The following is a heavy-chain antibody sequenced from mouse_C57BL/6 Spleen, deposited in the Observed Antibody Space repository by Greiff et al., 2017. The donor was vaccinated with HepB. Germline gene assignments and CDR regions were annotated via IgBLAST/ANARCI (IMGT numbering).Heavy chain of an antibody. D-gene: IGHD2-4*01. V-gene: IGHV2-9-1*01. J-gene: IGHJ3*01. CDR3: ARAYYDYDVGSAY. CDR2: IWTGGGT. CDR1: GFSLTSYA. Sequence: VKLMESGPGLVAPSQSLSITCTVSGFSLTSYALSWVRQPPGKGLEWLGVIWTGGGTNYNSALKSRLSISKDNSKSQVFLKMNSLQTDDTARYYCARAYYDYDVGSAYWGQGTLVTVSA.